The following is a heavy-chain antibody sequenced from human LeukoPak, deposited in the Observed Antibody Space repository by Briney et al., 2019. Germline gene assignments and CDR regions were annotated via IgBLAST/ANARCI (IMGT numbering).Heavy chain of an antibody. CDR2: ISSSSSYL. V-gene: IGHV3-21*01. J-gene: IGHJ4*02. CDR3: VRDRYCGSSSCYNGDFDY. Sequence: GGSLRLSCAASGFPFSSYSMNWVRQAPGKGLEWVSSISSSSSYLYYADSVKGRFTISRDNAKNSLFLQMNGLRAEDTAVYFCVRDRYCGSSSCYNGDFDYWGQGTLVTVSS. CDR1: GFPFSSYS. D-gene: IGHD2-2*02.